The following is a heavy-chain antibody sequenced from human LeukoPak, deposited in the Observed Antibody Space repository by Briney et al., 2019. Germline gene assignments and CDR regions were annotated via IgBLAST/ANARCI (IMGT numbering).Heavy chain of an antibody. CDR3: VRDRNAGGGLFDY. CDR2: ISSSGHTI. Sequence: GGSLRLSCAASGFAFSSDWMNWVRQAPGKGLEWVSHISSSGHTIYYADSVRGRFTISRDNAKNSLYLQMDSLRAEDTAVYYCVRDRNAGGGLFDYWGQGTLVTVSS. CDR1: GFAFSSDW. D-gene: IGHD1-14*01. V-gene: IGHV3-48*04. J-gene: IGHJ4*02.